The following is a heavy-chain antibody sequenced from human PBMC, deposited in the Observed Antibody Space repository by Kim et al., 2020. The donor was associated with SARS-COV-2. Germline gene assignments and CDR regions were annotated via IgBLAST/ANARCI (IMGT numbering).Heavy chain of an antibody. V-gene: IGHV7-4-1*02. J-gene: IGHJ4*02. Sequence: EPSYAQGFTGRFVFSLDTSVNTAYLQISGLTSEDTAVYYCTRHDIRQDFDYWGQGTLVTVSS. CDR2: EP. CDR3: TRHDIRQDFDY. D-gene: IGHD1-1*01.